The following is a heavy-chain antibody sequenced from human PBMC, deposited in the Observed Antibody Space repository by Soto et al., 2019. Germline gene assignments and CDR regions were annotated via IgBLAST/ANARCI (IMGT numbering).Heavy chain of an antibody. CDR3: ARVVMTTVPASYYYGMDV. CDR1: GGTFSSYA. J-gene: IGHJ6*02. Sequence: QVQLVQSGAEVKKPGSSVTVSCKASGGTFSSYAISWVRQAPGQGLEWMGRIIPFIGTANYAQKFQGRVTITADESTSTAYMELTSLRSEDTAVYDWARVVMTTVPASYYYGMDVWGQGTTVTVSS. D-gene: IGHD4-4*01. V-gene: IGHV1-69*18. CDR2: IIPFIGTA.